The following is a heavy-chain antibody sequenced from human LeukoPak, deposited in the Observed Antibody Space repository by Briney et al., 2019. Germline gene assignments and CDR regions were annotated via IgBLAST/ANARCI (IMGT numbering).Heavy chain of an antibody. D-gene: IGHD5-18*01. Sequence: SGTLSLTCAVSGYSISSGYYWGWIRQPPGKGLKWIGSIYHSGSTYYNPSLKSRVTISVDTSKNQFPLKLSSVTAAYTAVYYCAISSGGYSYGLDYWGQETLVTVSS. CDR1: GYSISSGYY. CDR3: AISSGGYSYGLDY. V-gene: IGHV4-38-2*01. CDR2: IYHSGST. J-gene: IGHJ4*02.